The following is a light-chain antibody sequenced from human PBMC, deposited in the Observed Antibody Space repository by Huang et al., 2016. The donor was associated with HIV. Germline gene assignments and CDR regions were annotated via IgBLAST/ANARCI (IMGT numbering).Light chain of an antibody. J-gene: IGKJ2*01. CDR3: QQYDAFPLT. Sequence: DIQMTQSPSSMSASTGDRVTITCRASEDIGSYLAWFQQRPWQPPKSLIYAASTLQNGIPAKFSGSGSGTDFTLTISHLQPEDFATYYCQQYDAFPLTFGQGTRLEI. CDR2: AAS. CDR1: EDIGSY. V-gene: IGKV1-16*02.